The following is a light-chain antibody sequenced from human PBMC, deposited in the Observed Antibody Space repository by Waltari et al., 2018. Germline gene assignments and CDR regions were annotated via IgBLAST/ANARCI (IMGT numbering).Light chain of an antibody. CDR1: NNDVGGYDL. J-gene: IGLJ2*01. CDR3: CSYVGVTTVL. Sequence: QSALTQPASVSGSPGQSITIPRTGTNNDVGGYDLVSWYQQHPGKAPKLIIYEVHRRPSGVSNRFSGAKSGNTASLTISGLQAEDEAHYYCCSYVGVTTVLFGGGTTVAV. V-gene: IGLV2-23*01. CDR2: EVH.